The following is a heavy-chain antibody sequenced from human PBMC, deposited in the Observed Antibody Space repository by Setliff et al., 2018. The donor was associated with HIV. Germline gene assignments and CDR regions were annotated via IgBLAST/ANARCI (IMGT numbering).Heavy chain of an antibody. V-gene: IGHV4-34*01. D-gene: IGHD2-21*01. CDR3: ASISVNPTYPDY. CDR2: INHSGST. J-gene: IGHJ4*02. Sequence: SETLSLTCAVYGGSFSGYYWSWIRQPPGKGLEWIGEINHSGSTNYNPSLKSRVTILVDTSKNQFSLKLSSVTAADTAVYYCASISVNPTYPDYWGQGTLVTVSS. CDR1: GGSFSGYY.